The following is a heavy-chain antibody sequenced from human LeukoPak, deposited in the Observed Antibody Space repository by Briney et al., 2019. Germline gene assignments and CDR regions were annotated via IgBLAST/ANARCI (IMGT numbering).Heavy chain of an antibody. V-gene: IGHV4-4*02. Sequence: SETLSLTCAVSGGSISSGWWWSWVRQSPGKGLEWIAEIHHSGTTHYNPSLKSRLSISVDKSKNQFSLKLTSMAAADTAVYYCARNGDYPMDYWGQGTLVTVSS. CDR2: IHHSGTT. CDR1: GGSISSGWW. D-gene: IGHD3-10*01. CDR3: ARNGDYPMDY. J-gene: IGHJ4*02.